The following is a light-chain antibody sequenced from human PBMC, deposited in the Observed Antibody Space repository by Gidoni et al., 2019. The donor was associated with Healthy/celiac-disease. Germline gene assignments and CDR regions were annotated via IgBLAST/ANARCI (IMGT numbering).Light chain of an antibody. CDR1: QSISSY. CDR3: QQSYSTPWT. J-gene: IGKJ1*01. V-gene: IGKV1-39*01. Sequence: DIQTTQSPSSLSASVGDRVTITCRASQSISSYLNWYQQKPGKAPKLLINAASSLQSGVPSRFSGSGSGTDFTLTISSLQPEDFATYYCQQSYSTPWTFGQGTKVEIK. CDR2: AAS.